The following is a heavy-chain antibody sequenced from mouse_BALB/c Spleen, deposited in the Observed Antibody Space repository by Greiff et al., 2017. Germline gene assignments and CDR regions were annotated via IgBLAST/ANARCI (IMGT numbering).Heavy chain of an antibody. CDR2: ISSGGST. D-gene: IGHD2-10*02. V-gene: IGHV5-6-5*01. CDR1: GFTFSSYA. J-gene: IGHJ4*01. Sequence: EVMLVESGGGLVKPGGSLKLSCAASGFTFSSYAMSWVRQTPEKRLEWVASISSGGSTYYPDSVKGRFTISRDNARNILYLQMSSLRSEDTAMYYCARGEKYGNHYYAMDYWGQGTSVTVSS. CDR3: ARGEKYGNHYYAMDY.